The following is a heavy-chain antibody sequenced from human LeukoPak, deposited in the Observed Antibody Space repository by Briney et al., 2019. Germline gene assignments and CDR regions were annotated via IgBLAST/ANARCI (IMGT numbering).Heavy chain of an antibody. CDR1: GGSISSYY. CDR2: IYYSGST. CDR3: ARYSYGRTSNWFDP. V-gene: IGHV4-59*01. Sequence: SETLSLTCTVSGGSISSYYWSWIRQPPGKGLEWIGYIYYSGSTNYNPSLKSRVTISVDTSKNQFSLKLSSVTAADTAVYYCARYSYGRTSNWFDPWGQGTLVTVSS. D-gene: IGHD5-18*01. J-gene: IGHJ5*02.